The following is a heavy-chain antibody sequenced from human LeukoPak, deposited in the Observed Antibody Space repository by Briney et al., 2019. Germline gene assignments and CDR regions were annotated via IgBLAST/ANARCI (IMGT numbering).Heavy chain of an antibody. D-gene: IGHD1-14*01. CDR2: IYYSGST. J-gene: IGHJ4*02. CDR3: ARAAEPYTPFDY. V-gene: IGHV4-59*01. Sequence: SETLPLTCTVSGGSISSYYWSWIRQPPGKGLEWIGYIYYSGSTNYNPSLKSRVTISVDTSKNQFSLKLSSVTAADTAVYYCARAAEPYTPFDYWGQGTLVTVSS. CDR1: GGSISSYY.